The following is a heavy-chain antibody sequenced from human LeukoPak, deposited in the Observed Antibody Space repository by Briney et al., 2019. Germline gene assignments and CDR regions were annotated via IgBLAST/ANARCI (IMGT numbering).Heavy chain of an antibody. J-gene: IGHJ3*02. CDR3: AREAQYYDFWEDALDI. D-gene: IGHD3-3*01. CDR1: GYILTNYG. CDR2: ISGYNADT. V-gene: IGHV1-18*01. Sequence: GASVKVSCKASGYILTNYGITWVRQAPGQGLEWMGWISGYNADTDSAQKVQGRLTMTTDTSANTAYMELRSLRSDDTAVYYCAREAQYYDFWEDALDIWGQGTMVTVSS.